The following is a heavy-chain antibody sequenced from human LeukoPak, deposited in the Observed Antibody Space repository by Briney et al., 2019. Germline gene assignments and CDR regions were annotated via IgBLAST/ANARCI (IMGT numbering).Heavy chain of an antibody. CDR3: ARYCSSTSCYPD. V-gene: IGHV1-8*01. CDR1: GYTFTSYD. CDR2: MNPNSGNT. Sequence: ASVKVSCKASGYTFTSYDINWVRQATGQGLAWMGWMNPNSGNTGYAQKFQGRVTMTRNTSISTAYMELSSLRSEDTAVYYCARYCSSTSCYPDWGQGTLVTVSS. D-gene: IGHD2-2*01. J-gene: IGHJ4*02.